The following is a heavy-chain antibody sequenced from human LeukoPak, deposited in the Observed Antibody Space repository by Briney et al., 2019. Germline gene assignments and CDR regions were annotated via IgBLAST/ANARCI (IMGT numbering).Heavy chain of an antibody. V-gene: IGHV4-59*08. CDR3: ARRSCSGGSCCLDY. D-gene: IGHD2-15*01. CDR1: GGSISSYY. J-gene: IGHJ4*02. Sequence: SETLSLTCTASGGSISSYYWSWIRQPPGKGLEWIGYIYYSGSTNYNPSLKSRVTISVDTSKNQFSLKLSSVTAADTAVYYCARRSCSGGSCCLDYWGQGTQVTVSS. CDR2: IYYSGST.